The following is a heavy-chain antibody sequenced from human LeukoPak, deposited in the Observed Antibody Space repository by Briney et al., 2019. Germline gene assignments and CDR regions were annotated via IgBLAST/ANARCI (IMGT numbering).Heavy chain of an antibody. V-gene: IGHV3-7*03. CDR3: ARASGTGWYFFDH. CDR2: IKQDGSEK. J-gene: IGHJ4*02. Sequence: GGSLRLSCAASGFTFSSYWMSWVRQAPGKGLEWVANIKQDGSEKYYVDSVKGRFTISRDNAKNSLYLQMNSLRAEDTAVYYCARASGTGWYFFDHWVQGTLVTVSS. D-gene: IGHD6-19*01. CDR1: GFTFSSYW.